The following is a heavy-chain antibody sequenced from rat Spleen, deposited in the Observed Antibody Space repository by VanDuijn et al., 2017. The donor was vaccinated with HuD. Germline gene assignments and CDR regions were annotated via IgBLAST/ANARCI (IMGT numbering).Heavy chain of an antibody. CDR3: ARDLHGGDWFIY. CDR2: MWNDGDT. J-gene: IGHJ3*01. Sequence: QVQLKESGPGLVQPSQTLSLICTVSGFSLSNYGVFWVRQPPGKGLEWMGVMWNDGDTSYNSLLKSRLSISRDTSKSQVFLKLSSLQTEDTANYYCARDLHGGDWFIYWGQGTLVTVSS. CDR1: GFSLSNYG. V-gene: IGHV2-32*01. D-gene: IGHD1-11*01.